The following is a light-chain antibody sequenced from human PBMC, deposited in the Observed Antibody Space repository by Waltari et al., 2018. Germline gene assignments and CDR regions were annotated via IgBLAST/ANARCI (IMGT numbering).Light chain of an antibody. J-gene: IGKJ3*01. V-gene: IGKV1-9*01. CDR3: QQLNSYPPIFF. Sequence: DIQLTQSPSFLSASVGDRVTITCRASQGISSYLVWYQQKPGKAPKLLIYAASTLQSGVPSRFSGSGSGTEFTLTISSLQPEDFATYYCQQLNSYPPIFFFGPGTKVDIK. CDR2: AAS. CDR1: QGISSY.